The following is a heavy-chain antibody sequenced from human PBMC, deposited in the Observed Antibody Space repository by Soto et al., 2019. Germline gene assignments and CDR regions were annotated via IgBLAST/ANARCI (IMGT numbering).Heavy chain of an antibody. CDR3: SRDAFDI. CDR2: ISYDGSNK. J-gene: IGHJ3*02. CDR1: GFTFSSYA. Sequence: QVQLVESGGGVVQPGRSLRLSCAASGFTFSSYAMHWVRQAPGKGLEWVAVISYDGSNKYYADSVKGRFTISRDNSKNTLYLQMNSLRAEDTAVYYCSRDAFDIWGKGTMVTVSS. V-gene: IGHV3-30-3*01.